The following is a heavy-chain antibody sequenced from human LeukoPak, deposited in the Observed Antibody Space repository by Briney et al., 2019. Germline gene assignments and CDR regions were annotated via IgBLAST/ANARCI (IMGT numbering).Heavy chain of an antibody. CDR1: GYTFTGYY. CDR2: INPSGGST. D-gene: IGHD3-22*01. Sequence: ASVKVSCKASGYTFTGYYMHWVRQAPGQGLEWMGIINPSGGSTTYAQKFQDRVTMTRDMSTSTVYMELISLRSEDTAVYYCARVHHYFDIAFDYWGQGTLVTVSS. CDR3: ARVHHYFDIAFDY. V-gene: IGHV1-46*01. J-gene: IGHJ4*02.